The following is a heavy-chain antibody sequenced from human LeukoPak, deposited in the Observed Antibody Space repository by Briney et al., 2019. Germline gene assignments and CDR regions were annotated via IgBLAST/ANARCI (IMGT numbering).Heavy chain of an antibody. CDR2: ISSSSSTI. J-gene: IGHJ4*02. Sequence: PGGSLRLSCAASGFTFSSYSMNWVRQAPGKGLEWVSYISSSSSTIYYADSVKGRFTISGDNAKNSLYLQMNSLRDEDTAVYYCARDQGGSSSNRFDYWGQGTLVTVSS. D-gene: IGHD6-13*01. CDR3: ARDQGGSSSNRFDY. CDR1: GFTFSSYS. V-gene: IGHV3-48*02.